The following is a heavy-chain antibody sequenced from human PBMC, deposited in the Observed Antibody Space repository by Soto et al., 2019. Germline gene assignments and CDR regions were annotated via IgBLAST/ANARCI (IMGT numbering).Heavy chain of an antibody. J-gene: IGHJ4*02. CDR2: ISYDEIDK. Sequence: GGSLRRSCAASGFTFSNYTRHWFRHAPGKGLEWVALISYDEIDKYFADAVKGRFTISRDNSKNTLYLQMDSLRAEDTAVYYCAGRSGSSDYWGRGTLVTVSS. D-gene: IGHD3-10*01. V-gene: IGHV3-30*04. CDR3: AGRSGSSDY. CDR1: GFTFSNYT.